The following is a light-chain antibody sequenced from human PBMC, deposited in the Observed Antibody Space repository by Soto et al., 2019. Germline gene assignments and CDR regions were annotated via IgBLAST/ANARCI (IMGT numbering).Light chain of an antibody. V-gene: IGKV2-28*01. CDR2: LGS. J-gene: IGKJ1*01. CDR3: MQALQTPRT. Sequence: DIVMTQSPLSLPGTPGEPAPISCRSNQSLLHSNGYNYLDWYLQKSGQSPQLLIYLGSNRSSGVPDRFSGSGSGTDFTLKISRVEAEDVGVYYCMQALQTPRTFGQGTKVEIK. CDR1: QSLLHSNGYNY.